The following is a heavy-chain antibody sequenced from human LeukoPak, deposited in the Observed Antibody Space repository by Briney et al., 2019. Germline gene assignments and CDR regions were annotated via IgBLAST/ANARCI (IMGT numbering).Heavy chain of an antibody. CDR3: ARGDGDYGWFDP. CDR2: IYYSGST. D-gene: IGHD4-17*01. V-gene: IGHV4-59*01. Sequence: SETLSLTCTVSRASINNFHWSWIRQPAGEGLEWIGYIYYSGSTNYNPSLKSRVTISVDTSKNHFSLKLSSVTAADTAVYYCARGDGDYGWFDPWGQGTLVTVSS. J-gene: IGHJ5*02. CDR1: RASINNFH.